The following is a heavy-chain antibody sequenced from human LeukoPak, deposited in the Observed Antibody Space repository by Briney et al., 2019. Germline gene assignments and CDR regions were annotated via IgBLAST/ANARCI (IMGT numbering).Heavy chain of an antibody. CDR2: INQDESKK. Sequence: GGSLRPSCAASGFTFSNDWMCWVRQAPGKGLEWVANINQDESKKYYADSVKGRFTISRDNAKNSLYLQMNSLRAEDTAVYYCARGSDLRFSYDYWGQGTLVTVSS. D-gene: IGHD3-10*01. J-gene: IGHJ4*02. CDR1: GFTFSNDW. V-gene: IGHV3-7*01. CDR3: ARGSDLRFSYDY.